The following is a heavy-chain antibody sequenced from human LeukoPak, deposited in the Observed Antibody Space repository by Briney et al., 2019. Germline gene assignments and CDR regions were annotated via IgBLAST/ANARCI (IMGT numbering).Heavy chain of an antibody. CDR3: AIRYYDSWSGHPHINWFDP. CDR1: GGTFSSYA. V-gene: IGHV1-69*01. CDR2: IIPIFGTA. D-gene: IGHD3-3*01. J-gene: IGHJ5*02. Sequence: SVKVSCKASGGTFSSYAISWVRQAPGQGLEWMGGIIPIFGTANYAQKFQGRVTITADESTSTAYMELSSLRSEDTAVYYCAIRYYDSWSGHPHINWFDPWGQGTLVTVSS.